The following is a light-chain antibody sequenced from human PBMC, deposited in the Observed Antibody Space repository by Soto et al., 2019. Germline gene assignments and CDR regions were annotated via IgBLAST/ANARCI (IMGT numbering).Light chain of an antibody. V-gene: IGKV1-5*01. Sequence: DIQMTQSPSTLSASVGDRVTITCRASQSISSWLAWYQQKPGKAPKLLIYDASSLESGVPSRLSGSGSGTDVTITISSLQPDDFATYYCQQYNSYSWTCGKGTKVEIK. CDR1: QSISSW. CDR2: DAS. CDR3: QQYNSYSWT. J-gene: IGKJ1*01.